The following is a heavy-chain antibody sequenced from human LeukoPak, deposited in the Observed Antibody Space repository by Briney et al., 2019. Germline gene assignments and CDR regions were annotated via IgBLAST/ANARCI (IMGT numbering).Heavy chain of an antibody. Sequence: PSETLSLTCTVSGGSISSYYWSWIRQPPGKGLEWIGYIYYSGSTNYNPSLKSRVTISVDTSKNQFSLKLSSVTAADTAVYYCARLYLRFGELLEGGFDYWGQGTLVTVSS. CDR3: ARLYLRFGELLEGGFDY. V-gene: IGHV4-59*01. CDR1: GGSISSYY. J-gene: IGHJ4*02. D-gene: IGHD3-10*01. CDR2: IYYSGST.